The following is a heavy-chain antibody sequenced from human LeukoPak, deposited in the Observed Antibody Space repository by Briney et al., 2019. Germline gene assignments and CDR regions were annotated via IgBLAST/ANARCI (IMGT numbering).Heavy chain of an antibody. J-gene: IGHJ4*02. CDR1: GDSIGSGGYY. Sequence: SSQTLSLTCTVSGDSIGSGGYYWSWIRQHPGKGLEWIGYIYYSGSTYYNPSLKSRVTISVDKSKNQFSLKLSSVTAADTAVYYCARDPGGYSYGNFDYWGQGTLVTVSS. CDR3: ARDPGGYSYGNFDY. CDR2: IYYSGST. D-gene: IGHD5-18*01. V-gene: IGHV4-31*03.